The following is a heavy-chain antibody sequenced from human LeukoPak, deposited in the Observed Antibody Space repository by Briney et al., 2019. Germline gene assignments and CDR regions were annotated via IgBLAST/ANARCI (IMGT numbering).Heavy chain of an antibody. CDR3: AGGITIFGVVINSFDY. Sequence: SETLSLTCAVSGDSISSGNWWNWVRQPPGKGLEWIGEIYHSGTTNYKPSLKSRVTISVDTSKNQFSLKLSSVTAADTAVYYCAGGITIFGVVINSFDYWGQGTLVTVSS. CDR2: IYHSGTT. CDR1: GDSISSGNW. D-gene: IGHD3-3*01. J-gene: IGHJ4*02. V-gene: IGHV4-4*02.